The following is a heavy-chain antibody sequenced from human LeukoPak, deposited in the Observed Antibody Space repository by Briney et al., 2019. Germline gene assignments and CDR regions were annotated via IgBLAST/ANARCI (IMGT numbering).Heavy chain of an antibody. CDR3: ASGIVGATDY. CDR1: GGSISSHY. Sequence: SETLSLTCAVSGGSISSHYWSWIRQPPGKGLEWIGYIYYSGGTNYNPSLKSRVTISVDTSKNQFSLKLSSVTAADTAVYYCASGIVGATDYWGQGTLVTVSS. J-gene: IGHJ4*02. CDR2: IYYSGGT. V-gene: IGHV4-59*11. D-gene: IGHD1-26*01.